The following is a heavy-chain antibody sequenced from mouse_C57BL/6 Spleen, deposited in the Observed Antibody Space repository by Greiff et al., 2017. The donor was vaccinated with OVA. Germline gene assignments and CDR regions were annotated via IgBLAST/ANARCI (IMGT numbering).Heavy chain of an antibody. D-gene: IGHD1-1*01. CDR2: IDPSDSET. CDR3: ARDGVVEDFDY. CDR1: GYTFTSYW. Sequence: QVQLKQPGAELVRPGSSVKLSCKASGYTFTSYWMHWVKQRPIQGLEWIGNIDPSDSETHYNQKFKDKATLTVDKSSSTAYMQLSSLTSEDSAVYYCARDGVVEDFDYWGQGTTLTVSS. J-gene: IGHJ2*01. V-gene: IGHV1-52*01.